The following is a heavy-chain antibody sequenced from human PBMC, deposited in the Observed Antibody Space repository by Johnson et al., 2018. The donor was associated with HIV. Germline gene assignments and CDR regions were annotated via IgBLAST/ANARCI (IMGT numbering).Heavy chain of an antibody. CDR1: GFTFDDYA. CDR2: ISWNSGSI. CDR3: ARGAPWSGSDAFDI. V-gene: IGHV3-9*01. D-gene: IGHD3-3*01. J-gene: IGHJ3*02. Sequence: VQLVESGGGLVQPGGSLRLSCAASGFTFDDYAMHWVLQAPGKGLEWVSGISWNSGSIGYADSVKGRFTISRDNAKNSLYLQMNSLRAEDTALYYCARGAPWSGSDAFDIWGQGTMVTVSS.